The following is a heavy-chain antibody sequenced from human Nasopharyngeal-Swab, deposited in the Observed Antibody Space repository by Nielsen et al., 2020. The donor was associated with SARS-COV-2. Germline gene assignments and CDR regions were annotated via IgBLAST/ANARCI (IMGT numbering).Heavy chain of an antibody. CDR2: VNQDGSRT. V-gene: IGHV3-74*01. Sequence: GGSLRLSCVTFGVIFSKYWMHWVREAPGKGLVWVSRVNQDGSRTDYADSVRGRFTISRDNAKNTPYLQMNSLRVEDTALYYCVKHQGSSSDQWGQGTLVTVSS. CDR3: VKHQGSSSDQ. CDR1: GVIFSKYW. J-gene: IGHJ4*02.